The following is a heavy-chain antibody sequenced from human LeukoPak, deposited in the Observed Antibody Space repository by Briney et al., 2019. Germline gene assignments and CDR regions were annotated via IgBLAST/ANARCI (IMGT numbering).Heavy chain of an antibody. CDR3: AKGIDDILTGSYGMDV. D-gene: IGHD3-9*01. J-gene: IGHJ6*02. V-gene: IGHV3-23*01. CDR2: ISGSGGST. CDR1: GFTFSSYA. Sequence: GGSLRLSCAASGFTFSSYAMSWVRQAPGKGLEWVSAISGSGGSTYYADSVKGRFTISRDNSKNTLYLQMNSLRAEDTAVYYCAKGIDDILTGSYGMDVWGQGTTVTVSS.